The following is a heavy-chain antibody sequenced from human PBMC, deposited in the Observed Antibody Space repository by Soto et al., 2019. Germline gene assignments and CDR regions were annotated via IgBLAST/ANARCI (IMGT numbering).Heavy chain of an antibody. D-gene: IGHD6-13*01. Sequence: QLQLQESGPGLVKPSETLSLTCTVSGGSISSSSYYWGWIRQPPGKGLEWIGGIYYSGSTDYNPSLKSRVTISVGTSKNQSSLKLSSVTASDTAVYYGARDQEQQLVLLAFDIWGQGTMVTVSS. J-gene: IGHJ3*02. CDR1: GGSISSSSYY. CDR3: ARDQEQQLVLLAFDI. V-gene: IGHV4-39*02. CDR2: IYYSGST.